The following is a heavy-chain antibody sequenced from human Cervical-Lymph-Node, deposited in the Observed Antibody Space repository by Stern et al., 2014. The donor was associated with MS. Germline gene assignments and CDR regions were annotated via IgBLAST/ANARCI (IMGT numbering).Heavy chain of an antibody. CDR1: GDTFSSYA. CDR2: IVPIFGTA. Sequence: VQLEESGAEVKKPGSSVKVSCKTSGDTFSSYAISWVRHGPGQGLEWMGGIVPIFGTANYAEKFQGRVTITADVSTNTAYMELSRLGSDDTAVYYCARDSTTGMDVWGQGTTVTVSS. D-gene: IGHD1-1*01. V-gene: IGHV1-69*01. CDR3: ARDSTTGMDV. J-gene: IGHJ6*02.